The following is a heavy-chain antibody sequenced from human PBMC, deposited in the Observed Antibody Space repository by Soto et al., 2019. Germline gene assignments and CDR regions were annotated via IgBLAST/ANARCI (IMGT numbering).Heavy chain of an antibody. J-gene: IGHJ6*02. CDR3: AAGDLYYGMDV. Sequence: QMQLVQSGPEVKKPGTSVKVSCKASGFTFTSSAVQWVRQARGQRLEWIGWIVVGSGNTNYAQKFQERVTITRDMSTSTAYMELSSLRSEDTVVYYCAAGDLYYGMDVWGQGTTVTVSS. CDR2: IVVGSGNT. CDR1: GFTFTSSA. V-gene: IGHV1-58*01.